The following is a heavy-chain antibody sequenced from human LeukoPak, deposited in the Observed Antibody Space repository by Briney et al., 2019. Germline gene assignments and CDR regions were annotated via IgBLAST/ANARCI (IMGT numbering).Heavy chain of an antibody. V-gene: IGHV4-59*01. CDR3: ARQSISGSSLSYFDY. CDR1: GGSISSYY. Sequence: SETLSLTCTVSGGSISSYYCSWIRQPPGKGLEWIGNIYDSGTTNYNPSLKSRVTISVDTSKNQCSLKLSSVTAADTAVYYCARQSISGSSLSYFDYWGQGTLVNVSS. J-gene: IGHJ4*02. D-gene: IGHD3-22*01. CDR2: IYDSGTT.